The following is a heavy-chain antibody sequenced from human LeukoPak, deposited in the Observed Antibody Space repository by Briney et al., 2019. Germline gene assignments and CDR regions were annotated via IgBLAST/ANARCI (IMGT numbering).Heavy chain of an antibody. Sequence: ASVKVSCKVSGYTVTEVSMQWVRQAPGKGLEWMGDFDPEEGEIVYAQKFQGRITMTEDTSTDTAYMDLSSLRPEDTAIYYCATEAVSLVSSGYRNFDYWGQGTLVTVSS. D-gene: IGHD6-25*01. CDR3: ATEAVSLVSSGYRNFDY. J-gene: IGHJ4*02. CDR2: FDPEEGEI. CDR1: GYTVTEVS. V-gene: IGHV1-24*01.